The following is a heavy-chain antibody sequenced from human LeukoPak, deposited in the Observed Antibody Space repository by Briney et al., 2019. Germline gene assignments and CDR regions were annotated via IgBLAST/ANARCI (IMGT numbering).Heavy chain of an antibody. Sequence: GASAKVSCKASGYTFTDYYMHWVRQAPGQGLEWMGWINPNSGGTNYAQKFQGRVAMTRDTSISTAYMELSSLRSDDTAVYYCARAFGDYGGGDYWGQGTLVTVSS. V-gene: IGHV1-2*02. CDR1: GYTFTDYY. J-gene: IGHJ4*02. CDR2: INPNSGGT. D-gene: IGHD4-23*01. CDR3: ARAFGDYGGGDY.